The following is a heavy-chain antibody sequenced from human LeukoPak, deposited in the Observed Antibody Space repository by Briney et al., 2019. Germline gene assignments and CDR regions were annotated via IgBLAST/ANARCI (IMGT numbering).Heavy chain of an antibody. CDR1: GVTFSTYA. Sequence: GGSLRLSCVVSGVTFSTYAMSWVRQAPGKGLEWVSGIAGSNGNYVDYADSVKGRFTISRDNSKNTLYLQMNNLRAEDTAVYYCATEGDRGTYLDYWGQGTLVTVSS. CDR2: IAGSNGNYV. CDR3: ATEGDRGTYLDY. D-gene: IGHD3-16*01. J-gene: IGHJ4*02. V-gene: IGHV3-23*01.